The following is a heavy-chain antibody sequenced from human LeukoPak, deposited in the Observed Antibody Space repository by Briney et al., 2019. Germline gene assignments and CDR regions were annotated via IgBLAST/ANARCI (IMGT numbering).Heavy chain of an antibody. CDR3: ARAQQWLPIDY. J-gene: IGHJ4*02. V-gene: IGHV4-59*12. D-gene: IGHD6-19*01. CDR2: IYYSGST. CDR1: GGSISSYY. Sequence: SETLSLTCTVSGGSISSYYWSWIRQPPGKGLEWIGYIYYSGSTNYNPSLKSRVTMSVDTSKNQFSLKLSSVTAADTATYYCARAQQWLPIDYWGQGTLVTVSS.